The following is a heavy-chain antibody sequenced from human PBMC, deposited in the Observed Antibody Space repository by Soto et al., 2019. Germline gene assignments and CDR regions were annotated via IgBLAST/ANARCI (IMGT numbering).Heavy chain of an antibody. Sequence: RQSPGQGLEWMGWINPNSGGTNYAQKFQGRVTMTRDTSISTAYMELSRLRSDDTAVYYCARRADYYGMDGWGRWTTVPVSS. CDR3: ARRADYYGMDG. J-gene: IGHJ6*02. V-gene: IGHV1-2*02. CDR2: INPNSGGT.